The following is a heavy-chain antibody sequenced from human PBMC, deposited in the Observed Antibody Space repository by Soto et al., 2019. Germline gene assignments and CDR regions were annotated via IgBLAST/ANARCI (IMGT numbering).Heavy chain of an antibody. V-gene: IGHV4-59*08. Sequence: SETLSLTCTVSGGSISSYYWSWIRQPPGKGLEWIGYIYYSGSTNYNPSLKSRVTIAVDTSKNQFSLKVSSVTAADTAVYYCARRFSSRSLPQPGYPIYYYYYMDVWGKGTTVTVSS. CDR2: IYYSGST. CDR1: GGSISSYY. CDR3: ARRFSSRSLPQPGYPIYYYYYMDV. J-gene: IGHJ6*03. D-gene: IGHD2-2*01.